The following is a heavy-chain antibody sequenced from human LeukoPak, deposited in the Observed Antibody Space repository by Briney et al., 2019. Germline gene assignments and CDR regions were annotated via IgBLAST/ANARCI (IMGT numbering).Heavy chain of an antibody. CDR3: ARDAGYYDSSGHYNLLDY. CDR1: GFTFSTHT. Sequence: GGSLRLSCAASGFTFSTHTMNWVRQAPGKGLEWLSSISSTSVYIYYADSLKGRLTISRDNAKNSLYLQVNSLRAEDTAVYYCARDAGYYDSSGHYNLLDYWGQGTLVTVSS. V-gene: IGHV3-21*01. D-gene: IGHD3-22*01. J-gene: IGHJ4*02. CDR2: ISSTSVYI.